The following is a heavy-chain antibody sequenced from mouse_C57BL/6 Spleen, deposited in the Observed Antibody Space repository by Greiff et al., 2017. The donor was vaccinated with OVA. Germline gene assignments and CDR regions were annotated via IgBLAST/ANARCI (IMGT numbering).Heavy chain of an antibody. Sequence: VQLQQSGPGLVKPSQSLSLTCSVTGYSITSGYYWNWIRQFPGNKLEWMGYISYDGSNNYNPSLKNRISITRDTSKNQFFLKLNSVTTEDTATYYCARVLTGTLFAYWGQGTLVTVSA. D-gene: IGHD4-1*01. CDR1: GYSITSGYY. V-gene: IGHV3-6*01. J-gene: IGHJ3*01. CDR3: ARVLTGTLFAY. CDR2: ISYDGSN.